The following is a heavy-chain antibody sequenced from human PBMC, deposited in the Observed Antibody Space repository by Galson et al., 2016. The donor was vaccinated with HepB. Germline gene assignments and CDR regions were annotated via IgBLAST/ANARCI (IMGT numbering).Heavy chain of an antibody. Sequence: SETLSLTCTVSGGSISSSSYYWGWIRQPPGKGLEWIGIIYYSGSAYYKPSLKSRVTISVDTSKNQFSLKLSFVTAADTAVYYCARHREGLVATITSFYYYYYMDVWGKGTTVTVS. J-gene: IGHJ6*03. V-gene: IGHV4-39*01. CDR3: ARHREGLVATITSFYYYYYMDV. CDR2: IYYSGSA. D-gene: IGHD5-12*01. CDR1: GGSISSSSYY.